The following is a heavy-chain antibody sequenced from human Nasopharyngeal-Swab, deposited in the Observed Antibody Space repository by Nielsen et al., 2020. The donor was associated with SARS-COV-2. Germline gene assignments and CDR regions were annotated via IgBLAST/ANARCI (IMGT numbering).Heavy chain of an antibody. D-gene: IGHD5-24*01. Sequence: GGSLRLSCAASGFTFSSYGMHWVRQAPGKGLEWVAFIRYDGFNQHYADSVKGRFTISRDSFKNTLYLQLNSLRAEDTAVYYCARVLDGYNGFDYWGQGTLVTVSS. V-gene: IGHV3-30*02. CDR2: IRYDGFNQ. J-gene: IGHJ4*02. CDR1: GFTFSSYG. CDR3: ARVLDGYNGFDY.